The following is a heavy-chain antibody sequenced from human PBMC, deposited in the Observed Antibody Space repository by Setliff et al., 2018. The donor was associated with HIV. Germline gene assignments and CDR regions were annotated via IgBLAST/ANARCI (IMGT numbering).Heavy chain of an antibody. J-gene: IGHJ4*02. CDR3: ARDRGRYGDYRDFDY. CDR2: IYYSGST. CDR1: GGSISSSSYY. V-gene: IGHV4-39*02. Sequence: SETLSLTCTVSGGSISSSSYYWDWIRQPPGKGLERIGSIYYSGSTYYNPSLKSRVAISVDTSKNQFSLKLSSVTAADTAVYYCARDRGRYGDYRDFDYWGQGALVTVS. D-gene: IGHD4-17*01.